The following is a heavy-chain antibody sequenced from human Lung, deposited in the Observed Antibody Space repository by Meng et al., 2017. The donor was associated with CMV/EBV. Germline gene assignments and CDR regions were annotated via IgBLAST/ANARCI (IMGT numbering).Heavy chain of an antibody. Sequence: ASVXVSXKASGDTFSAIYIHWVRQAPGQGLEWMGWISPKRGDTNYAQKFPGRVTMTRDTSINTVYMELNSLTSDDTAVYFCAKPFGSVSLWLTCDPWGQGTXVTVYS. CDR3: AKPFGSVSLWLTCDP. V-gene: IGHV1-2*02. D-gene: IGHD3-10*01. CDR1: GDTFSAIY. J-gene: IGHJ5*02. CDR2: ISPKRGDT.